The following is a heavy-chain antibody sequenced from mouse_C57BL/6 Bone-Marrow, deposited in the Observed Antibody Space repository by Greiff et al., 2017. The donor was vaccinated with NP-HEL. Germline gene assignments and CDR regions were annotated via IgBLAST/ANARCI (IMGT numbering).Heavy chain of an antibody. Sequence: QVTLKVSGPGILQSSQTLSLTCSFSGFSLSTSGMGVSWIRQPSGQGLEWLAHIYWDDDKRYNPSLKSRLTISKDTSRNQVFLKLTSVDTADTATYYCARRRENYGSSYWWYFDVWGTGTTVTVSS. CDR3: ARRRENYGSSYWWYFDV. V-gene: IGHV8-12*01. CDR1: GFSLSTSGMG. CDR2: IYWDDDK. J-gene: IGHJ1*03. D-gene: IGHD1-1*01.